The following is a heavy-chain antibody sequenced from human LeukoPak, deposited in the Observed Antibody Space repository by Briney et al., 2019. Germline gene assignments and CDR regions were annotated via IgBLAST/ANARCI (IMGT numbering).Heavy chain of an antibody. V-gene: IGHV3-21*01. Sequence: GGSLRLSCAASGFTFSSDSMNWVRQAPGKGLEWVSSISSSSSYIYYADSVKGRFTISRDNAKNSLYLQMNSLRAEDTAVYYCARDLSGYMDVWGKGTTVTVSS. CDR2: ISSSSSYI. D-gene: IGHD3-10*01. J-gene: IGHJ6*03. CDR1: GFTFSSDS. CDR3: ARDLSGYMDV.